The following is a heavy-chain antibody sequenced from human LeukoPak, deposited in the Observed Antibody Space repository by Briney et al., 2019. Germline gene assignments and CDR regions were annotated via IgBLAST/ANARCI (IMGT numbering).Heavy chain of an antibody. CDR2: IYSAGST. CDR1: GFTVNSNY. V-gene: IGHV3-66*01. Sequence: GGSRRLSCAASGFTVNSNYMSWVRQVPGTGLEWVSTIYSAGSTYYADSVKGRFTISRDNSKNTLFLEMNSLRAEDTAVYYCARETATTVTTTYFYGLDVWGQGTTVTVSS. D-gene: IGHD4-17*01. CDR3: ARETATTVTTTYFYGLDV. J-gene: IGHJ6*02.